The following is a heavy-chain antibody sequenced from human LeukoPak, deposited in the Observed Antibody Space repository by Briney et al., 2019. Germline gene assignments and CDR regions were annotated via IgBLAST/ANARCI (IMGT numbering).Heavy chain of an antibody. Sequence: PSETLSLTCAVSGYSISSGYYWGWIRQPPGKGLEWIGSIYHSGSTYYNPSLKSRVTISVDTSKNQFSLKLSSVTAAGTAVYYCAREMGEYDILTGYSGGDAFDIWGQGTMVTVSS. CDR1: GYSISSGYY. CDR3: AREMGEYDILTGYSGGDAFDI. D-gene: IGHD3-9*01. V-gene: IGHV4-38-2*02. J-gene: IGHJ3*02. CDR2: IYHSGST.